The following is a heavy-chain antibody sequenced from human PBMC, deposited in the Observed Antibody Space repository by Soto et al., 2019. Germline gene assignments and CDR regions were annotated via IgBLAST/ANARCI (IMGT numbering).Heavy chain of an antibody. Sequence: EVQRVESGGGLVKPGGSSRLSCAASGFTISNAWMNWVRQVPGKGLEWCGRIKSKPYGGATDYEAPVKGRFTISREKSTITRYLPMNSLRHEDTAVYYCTTDPWFAGFGKLSTLLKRCFDPWGQGTLVTVSS. CDR2: IKSKPYGGAT. J-gene: IGHJ5*02. D-gene: IGHD3-10*01. V-gene: IGHV3-15*07. CDR3: TTDPWFAGFGKLSTLLKRCFDP. CDR1: GFTISNAW.